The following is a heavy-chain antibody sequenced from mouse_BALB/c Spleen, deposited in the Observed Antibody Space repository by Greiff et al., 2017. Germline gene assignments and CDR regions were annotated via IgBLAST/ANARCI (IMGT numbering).Heavy chain of an antibody. V-gene: IGHV1-69*02. CDR2: IDPSDSYT. J-gene: IGHJ2*01. CDR1: GYTFTSYW. Sequence: QVQLQQPGAELVKPGASVKLSCKASGYTFTSYWMHWVKQRPGQGLEWIGEIDPSDSYTNYNQKFKGKATLTVDKSSSTAYMQLSSLTSEDSAVYYCARKGDYEDFDYWGQGTTLTVSA. D-gene: IGHD2-4*01. CDR3: ARKGDYEDFDY.